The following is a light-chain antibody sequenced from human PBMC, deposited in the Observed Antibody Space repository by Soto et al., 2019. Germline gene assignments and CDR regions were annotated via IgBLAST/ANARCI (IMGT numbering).Light chain of an antibody. CDR2: GAS. J-gene: IGKJ2*01. CDR3: QQYGSSPHT. CDR1: QSVSSSY. V-gene: IGKV3-20*01. Sequence: EIVLTQSPGTLSLSPGERATLSCRASQSVSSSYLAWYQQKPGQAPRLLIYGASSRDTGIPDRFSGSGSGTGFTLTISRLEPEDFAVYYCQQYGSSPHTFGQGTKLEIK.